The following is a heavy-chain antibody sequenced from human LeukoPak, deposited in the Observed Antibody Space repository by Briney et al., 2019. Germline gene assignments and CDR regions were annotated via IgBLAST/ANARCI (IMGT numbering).Heavy chain of an antibody. D-gene: IGHD3-22*01. Sequence: SETLSLTCVVSGDSISSGFWWSWVRQSPGKGLEWIGSIYYSGSTYYNPSLKSRVTISVDTSKNQFSLKLSSVTAADTAVYYCARPYYYDSSGYYYGAAFDIWGQGTMVTVSS. V-gene: IGHV4-39*01. CDR1: GDSISSGFW. J-gene: IGHJ3*02. CDR2: IYYSGST. CDR3: ARPYYYDSSGYYYGAAFDI.